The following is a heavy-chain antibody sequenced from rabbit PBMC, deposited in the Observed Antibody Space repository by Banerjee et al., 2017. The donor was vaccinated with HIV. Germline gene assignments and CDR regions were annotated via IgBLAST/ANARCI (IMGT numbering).Heavy chain of an antibody. J-gene: IGHJ4*01. CDR2: INSNTGNT. CDR3: VREITGYYYFNL. Sequence: QSLEESGGDLVKPGASLTLTCTASGSDISSYSMGWVRQAPGKGLEWIACINSNTGNTVYASWVNGRFTISSHNAQNTLYLQLNSLTAADTATYFCVREITGYYYFNLWGPGTLVTVS. D-gene: IGHD3-1*01. CDR1: GSDISSYS. V-gene: IGHV1S40*01.